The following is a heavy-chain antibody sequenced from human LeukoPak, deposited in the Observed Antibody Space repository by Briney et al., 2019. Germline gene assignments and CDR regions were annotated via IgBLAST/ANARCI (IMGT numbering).Heavy chain of an antibody. D-gene: IGHD3-9*01. CDR1: GYTFTSYD. CDR3: TRGNDTTGYFTY. CDR2: INTNTGNP. Sequence: GASVKVSCKASGYTFTSYDINWVRQAPGQGLEYMGWINTNTGNPTYAQDFAGRFVFSLDTSVTTTYLQINSLKAADSAVYYCTRGNDTTGYFTYWGQGTLVTVSS. V-gene: IGHV7-4-1*02. J-gene: IGHJ4*02.